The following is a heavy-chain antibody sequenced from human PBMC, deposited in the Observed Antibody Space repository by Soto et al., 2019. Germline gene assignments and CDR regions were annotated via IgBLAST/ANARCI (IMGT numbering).Heavy chain of an antibody. D-gene: IGHD2-2*01. CDR3: ARGIYCSTTNCFVGNWFDP. CDR1: GFTFSTFS. J-gene: IGHJ5*02. CDR2: ISSSGSYI. V-gene: IGHV3-21*01. Sequence: EVQLVESGGGLVKPGGSLRPSCAASGFTFSTFSMNWVRQAPGKGLEWVPSISSSGSYIYYADSVKGRFIISRDNAKNSLYLEMNSLRAEDTAVYYCARGIYCSTTNCFVGNWFDPWGQGTLVTVSS.